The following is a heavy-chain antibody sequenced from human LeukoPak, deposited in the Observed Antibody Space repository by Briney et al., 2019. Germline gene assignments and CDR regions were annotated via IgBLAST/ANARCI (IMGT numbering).Heavy chain of an antibody. CDR3: AVEDYVWGSYRYRDAFDI. D-gene: IGHD3-16*02. CDR1: GYTFTSYG. Sequence: ASVKVSCKASGYTFTSYGISWVRQAPGQGLEWMGWISAYNGNTNYAQKLQGRVTMTTDTSTSTAYMELRSLRSDDTAVYYCAVEDYVWGSYRYRDAFDIWGQGTMVTVSP. V-gene: IGHV1-18*01. J-gene: IGHJ3*02. CDR2: ISAYNGNT.